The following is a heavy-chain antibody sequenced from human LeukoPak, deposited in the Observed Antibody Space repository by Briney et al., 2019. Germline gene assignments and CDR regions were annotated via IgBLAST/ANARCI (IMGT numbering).Heavy chain of an antibody. V-gene: IGHV4-59*01. Sequence: PSETLSLTCTVSGGAISSSYWSWIRQPPGKGLEWIGYIYYSGSTNYNPSLKSRVTISLDTSKNQFSLKLRSVTAADTAVYYCARQRVGEIDYWGQGTLVTVSS. J-gene: IGHJ4*02. CDR2: IYYSGST. CDR3: ARQRVGEIDY. D-gene: IGHD3-10*01. CDR1: GGAISSSY.